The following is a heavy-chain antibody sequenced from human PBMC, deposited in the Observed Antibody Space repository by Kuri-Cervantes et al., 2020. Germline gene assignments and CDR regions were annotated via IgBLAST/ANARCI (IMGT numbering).Heavy chain of an antibody. CDR1: GFTFSSYW. J-gene: IGHJ4*02. CDR2: IKQDGSEK. D-gene: IGHD2-15*01. V-gene: IGHV3-7*01. Sequence: GESLKISCAASGFTFSSYWMSWVRQAPGKGLEWVANIKQDGSEKYYVDSVKGRFTISRDNAKNSLYLQMNSLRAEDTAVYYCAKGGKGLYLDYWGQGTLVTVSS. CDR3: AKGGKGLYLDY.